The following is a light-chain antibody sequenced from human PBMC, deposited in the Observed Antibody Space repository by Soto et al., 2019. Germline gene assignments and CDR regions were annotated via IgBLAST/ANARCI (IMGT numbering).Light chain of an antibody. CDR1: QVISSW. J-gene: IGKJ4*01. V-gene: IGKV1-12*01. CDR2: AAS. CDR3: QQASSFPLT. Sequence: DIQMTQAPSFVSAFVGDRGTITCRASQVISSWLAWYQQKPGKAPKLLIYAASSLQSGVPSRFSGSESGTDFTLTISSLQPEDSATYYCQQASSFPLTFGGGTKVDIK.